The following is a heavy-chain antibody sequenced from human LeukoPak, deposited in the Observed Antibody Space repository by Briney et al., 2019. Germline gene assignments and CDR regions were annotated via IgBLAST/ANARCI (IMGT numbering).Heavy chain of an antibody. Sequence: PSQTLSLTCTVSGGSISSGDYYLSWIRQPPGKGLEWIGYIYYSGSTYYNPSLRSRVTISIDTSKNHLSLKLSSVTAADTAVYYCARAVYGSGSYPDYWGQGTLVTVSS. CDR3: ARAVYGSGSYPDY. D-gene: IGHD3-10*01. V-gene: IGHV4-30-4*01. CDR1: GGSISSGDYY. CDR2: IYYSGST. J-gene: IGHJ4*02.